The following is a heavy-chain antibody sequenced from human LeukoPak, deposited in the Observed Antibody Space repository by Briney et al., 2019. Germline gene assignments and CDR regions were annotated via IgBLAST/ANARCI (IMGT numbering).Heavy chain of an antibody. D-gene: IGHD1-1*01. CDR1: GGSISSSSYY. Sequence: SETLSLTCTVSGGSISSSSYYWGWIRQPPGKGLEWIGSIYYSGSTYYNPSLKSRVTISVDTSKNQFSLKLSSVTAADTAVYYCASTKQGTTYMRYYYYYMDVWGKGTTVTVSS. J-gene: IGHJ6*03. CDR3: ASTKQGTTYMRYYYYYMDV. CDR2: IYYSGST. V-gene: IGHV4-39*07.